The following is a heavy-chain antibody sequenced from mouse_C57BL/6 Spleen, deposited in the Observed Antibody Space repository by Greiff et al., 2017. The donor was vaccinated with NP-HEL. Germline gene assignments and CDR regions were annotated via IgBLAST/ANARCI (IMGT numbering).Heavy chain of an antibody. CDR3: ARDLTTVVATKYFDV. D-gene: IGHD1-1*01. J-gene: IGHJ1*03. CDR1: GYSITSGYY. V-gene: IGHV3-6*01. CDR2: ISYDGSN. Sequence: VQLKESGPGLVKPSQSLSLTCSVTGYSITSGYYWNWIRQFPGNKLEWMGYISYDGSNNYNPSLKNRISITRDTSKNQFFLKLNSVTTEDTATYYCARDLTTVVATKYFDVWGTGTTVTVSS.